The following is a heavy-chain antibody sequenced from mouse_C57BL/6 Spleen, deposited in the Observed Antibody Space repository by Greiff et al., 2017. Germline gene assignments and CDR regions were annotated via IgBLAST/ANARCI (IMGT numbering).Heavy chain of an antibody. CDR1: GYTFTSYW. D-gene: IGHD1-1*01. CDR3: ERYGTTVVAGDY. J-gene: IGHJ2*01. CDR2: IDPSDSYT. V-gene: IGHV1-69*01. Sequence: QVQLQQPGAELVMPGASVKLSCKASGYTFTSYWMHWVKQRPGQGLEWIGEIDPSDSYTNYNQKFKGKSTLTVDKSSSPAYMQLSSLTSEDSAVYYCERYGTTVVAGDYWGQGTTLTVSS.